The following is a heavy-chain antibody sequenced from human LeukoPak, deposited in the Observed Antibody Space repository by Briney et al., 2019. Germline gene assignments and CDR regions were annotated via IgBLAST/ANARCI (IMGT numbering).Heavy chain of an antibody. CDR3: AKGSSPGLADLSFDY. Sequence: GGSLRLSCAASGFTFSSYSMNWVRQAPGKGLEWVSYISSSSSTIYYADSVKGRFTISRDNAKNSLYLQMNSLRAEDTAVYYCAKGSSPGLADLSFDYWGQGTLVTVSS. V-gene: IGHV3-48*01. CDR1: GFTFSSYS. J-gene: IGHJ4*02. D-gene: IGHD3-10*01. CDR2: ISSSSSTI.